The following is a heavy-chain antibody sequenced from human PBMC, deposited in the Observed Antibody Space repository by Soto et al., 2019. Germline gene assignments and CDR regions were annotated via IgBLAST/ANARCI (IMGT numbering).Heavy chain of an antibody. Sequence: EVQLVESGGGLVQPGGSLRLSCAASGFTFSSYSMNWVRQAPGKGLEWVSYISSSSSTIYYADSVKGRFTISRDNAKNSLYLQMNSLRDEDTAVYYCARVGVPAAISVAAAGTSLFAFDIWGQGTMVTVSS. CDR1: GFTFSSYS. CDR2: ISSSSSTI. V-gene: IGHV3-48*02. CDR3: ARVGVPAAISVAAAGTSLFAFDI. J-gene: IGHJ3*02. D-gene: IGHD6-13*01.